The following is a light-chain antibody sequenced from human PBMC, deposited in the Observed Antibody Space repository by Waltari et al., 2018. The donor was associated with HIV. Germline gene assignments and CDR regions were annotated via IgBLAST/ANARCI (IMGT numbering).Light chain of an antibody. J-gene: IGLJ2*01. CDR2: DDS. CDR3: QVWDIISAYVI. Sequence: SSVLTQPPSVSVALGQTVSMTCAGTNVGSKDVHWYQQKPGQAPVLVVYDDSDRPPGIPERFSGSKSGNTATLSISRVEVGDGADYYCQVWDIISAYVIFGGGTKLTVL. V-gene: IGLV3-21*02. CDR1: NVGSKD.